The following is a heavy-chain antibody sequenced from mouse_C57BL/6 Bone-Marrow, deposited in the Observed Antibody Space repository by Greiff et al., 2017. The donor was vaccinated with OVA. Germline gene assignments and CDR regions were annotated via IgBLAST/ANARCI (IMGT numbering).Heavy chain of an antibody. J-gene: IGHJ3*01. CDR2: ISYSGST. D-gene: IGHD2-4*01. Sequence: EVKLQESGPGLAKPSQTLSLTCSVTGYSITSDYWNWIRKFPGNKLEYMGYISYSGSTYYNPSPKSRISITRDTSKNQYYLQLNSVTTEDTATYYCASHMITTTTPFAYWGQGTLVTVSA. CDR1: GYSITSDY. CDR3: ASHMITTTTPFAY. V-gene: IGHV3-8*01.